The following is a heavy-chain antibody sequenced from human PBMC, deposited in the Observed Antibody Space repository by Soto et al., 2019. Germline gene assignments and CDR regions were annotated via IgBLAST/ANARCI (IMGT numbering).Heavy chain of an antibody. CDR1: GYTFTSYA. J-gene: IGHJ6*02. CDR3: AGTRLEAARPYYYYGMDV. D-gene: IGHD6-6*01. CDR2: INAGNGNT. Sequence: ASVKVSCKASGYTFTSYAMHWVRQAPGQRLEWMGWINAGNGNTKYSQRFQGRVTITRDTSASTAYMELSSLRSEDTAVYYCAGTRLEAARPYYYYGMDVWGQGTKVTVSS. V-gene: IGHV1-3*01.